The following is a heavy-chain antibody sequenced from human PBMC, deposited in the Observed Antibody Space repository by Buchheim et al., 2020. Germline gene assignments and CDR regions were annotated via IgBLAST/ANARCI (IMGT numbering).Heavy chain of an antibody. CDR1: GGSICSYY. CDR2: IYYSGST. CDR3: ASSRGDYGDYYYDY. D-gene: IGHD4-17*01. V-gene: IGHV4-59*08. Sequence: QVQLQESGPGLVKPSGTLSLTCTVSGGSICSYYWSWIRQPPGKGLEWIGYIYYSGSTNYNPSLKSRVTISVDTSKNQFSLKLSSVTAADTAVYYCASSRGDYGDYYYDYGGQGTL. J-gene: IGHJ4*02.